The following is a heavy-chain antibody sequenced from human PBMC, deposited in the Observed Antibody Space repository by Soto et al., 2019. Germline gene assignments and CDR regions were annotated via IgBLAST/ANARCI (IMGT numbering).Heavy chain of an antibody. CDR3: ARSLWEGCNDAFYI. D-gene: IGHD1-26*01. CDR2: ISSSSSYI. V-gene: IGHV3-21*01. J-gene: IGHJ3*02. Sequence: GGSLRLSCAASGFTFSSYSMNWVRQAPGKGLEWVSSISSSSSYIYYADSVKGRFTISRDNAKNSLYLQMNSLRAEDTAVYYCARSLWEGCNDAFYIWGQGTMVTVS. CDR1: GFTFSSYS.